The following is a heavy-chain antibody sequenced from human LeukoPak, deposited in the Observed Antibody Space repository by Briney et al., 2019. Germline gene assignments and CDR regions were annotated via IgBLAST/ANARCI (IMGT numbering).Heavy chain of an antibody. CDR1: GFTFSSYA. Sequence: PGGSLRLSCAASGFTFSSYAMSWVRQAPGKGLEWVSAISGSGGSTYYADSVKGRFAISRDNSKNTLYLQMNSLRAEDTAVYYCAAPLTYYYGSGSYSDYWGQGTLVTVSS. CDR2: ISGSGGST. D-gene: IGHD3-10*01. J-gene: IGHJ4*02. CDR3: AAPLTYYYGSGSYSDY. V-gene: IGHV3-23*01.